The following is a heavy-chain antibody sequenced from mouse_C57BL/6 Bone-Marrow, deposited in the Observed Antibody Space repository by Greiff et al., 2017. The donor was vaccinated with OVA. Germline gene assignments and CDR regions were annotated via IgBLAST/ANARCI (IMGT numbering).Heavy chain of an antibody. D-gene: IGHD1-1*01. CDR3: GRGGITTVVGFGD. Sequence: QVQLQQSGAELARPGASVKLSCTASGYTFTSYGISWVKQRTGQGLEWIGRIDPRGGNTNYDAKFQGKATMTADTSSNTAYMELRSLTSEDAAVYFCGRGGITTVVGFGDWGKGATLT. V-gene: IGHV1-81*01. CDR1: GYTFTSYG. J-gene: IGHJ2*01. CDR2: IDPRGGNT.